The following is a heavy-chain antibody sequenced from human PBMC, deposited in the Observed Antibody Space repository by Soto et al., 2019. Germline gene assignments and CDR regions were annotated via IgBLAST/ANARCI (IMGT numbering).Heavy chain of an antibody. Sequence: EVQLVESGGGLVQPGGYLSLSCAVSGFTVRSNYMSWVRQAPGKGLEWVSVIYSGGSTYYADSVKGRFTISRHNSKNTLYLQLNSLRAENTAVYFCARGVNPNYYCCQGTLVTVSS. J-gene: IGHJ4*02. CDR3: ARGVNPNYY. D-gene: IGHD3-10*01. CDR1: GFTVRSNY. V-gene: IGHV3-53*04. CDR2: IYSGGST.